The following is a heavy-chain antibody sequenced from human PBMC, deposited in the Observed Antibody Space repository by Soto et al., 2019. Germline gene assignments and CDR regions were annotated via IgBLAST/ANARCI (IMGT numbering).Heavy chain of an antibody. D-gene: IGHD2-8*02. V-gene: IGHV2-5*02. J-gene: IGHJ4*02. CDR3: ARRLTGTGGHLDY. CDR2: IFLDDDK. Sequence: QITLKESGPTLVKPTQTLTLTCCFSVFSLSTSGVGVGWFRQPPEKALEWLALIFLDDDKGYSPSLKSRLTITKDTCKNQVVLTLTNMDPVDTATYYCARRLTGTGGHLDYRGQGALVTSSS. CDR1: VFSLSTSGVG.